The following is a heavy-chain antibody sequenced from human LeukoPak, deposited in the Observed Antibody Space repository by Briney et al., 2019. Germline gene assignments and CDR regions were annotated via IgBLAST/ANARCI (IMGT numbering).Heavy chain of an antibody. CDR2: IYHSGST. D-gene: IGHD3-22*01. CDR1: GYSISSGYC. V-gene: IGHV4-38-2*01. J-gene: IGHJ4*02. CDR3: ARHKTPRSSGYYY. Sequence: SSGTLSLTCAVSGYSISSGYCWGWIRQPPGKGLEWIGSIYHSGSTYYNPSLKSRVTISVDTSKNQFSLKLSSVTAADTAVYYCARHKTPRSSGYYYWGQGTLVTVSS.